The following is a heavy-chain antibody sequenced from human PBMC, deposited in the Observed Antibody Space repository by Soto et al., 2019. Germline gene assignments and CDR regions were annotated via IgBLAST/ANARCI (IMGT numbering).Heavy chain of an antibody. CDR3: ARNGSYYDFWSGYYFGGGMDV. J-gene: IGHJ6*02. D-gene: IGHD3-3*01. Sequence: SETLPSPALSMVGPSVVTTGAGSASPQGKGRRGIGEINHSGSTNYNPSLKSRVTISVDTSKNQFSLKLSSVTAADTAVYYCARNGSYYDFWSGYYFGGGMDVWGQGTTVTVSS. CDR2: INHSGST. V-gene: IGHV4-34*01. CDR1: VGPSVVTT.